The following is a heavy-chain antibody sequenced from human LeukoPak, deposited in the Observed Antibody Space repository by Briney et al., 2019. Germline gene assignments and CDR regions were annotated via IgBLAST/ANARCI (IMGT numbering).Heavy chain of an antibody. CDR2: IYHSGST. CDR1: GGSISSYY. J-gene: IGHJ2*01. V-gene: IGHV4-59*01. Sequence: SETLSLTCTVSGGSISSYYWSWIRQPPGKGLEWIGYIYHSGSTNYNPSLKSRVTISVDTSKKQFSLKLSSVTAADTAVYYCARVPSFNYYDQPWYFDLWGRGTLVTVSS. CDR3: ARVPSFNYYDQPWYFDL. D-gene: IGHD3-22*01.